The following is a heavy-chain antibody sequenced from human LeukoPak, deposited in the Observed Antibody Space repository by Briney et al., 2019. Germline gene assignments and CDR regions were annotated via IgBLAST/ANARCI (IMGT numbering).Heavy chain of an antibody. J-gene: IGHJ4*02. CDR3: ARAPGPRRPQIDY. D-gene: IGHD6-25*01. V-gene: IGHV3-21*01. Sequence: GGSLRLSCAASGFTFSRYTMNWVRQAPGKGLEWVSSITSSSDYIYYADSMKGRFTVSRDNAKNSLYLQMNSLRAEDTAVYYCARAPGPRRPQIDYWGQGTLVTVSS. CDR1: GFTFSRYT. CDR2: ITSSSDYI.